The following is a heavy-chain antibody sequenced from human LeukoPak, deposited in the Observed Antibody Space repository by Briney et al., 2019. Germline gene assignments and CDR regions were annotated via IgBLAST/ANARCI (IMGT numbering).Heavy chain of an antibody. CDR1: GYTFTGYY. D-gene: IGHD2-2*01. J-gene: IGHJ5*02. Sequence: GASVKVSCNASGYTFTGYYLHWVRQAPGQGLEWMGWINPNSGGTNYAQKFQGRLTMTRDTSISTAYMELSRLKSDDTAMYYCAKIGDIVAVPAAINWFDPWGQGTLVTVSS. CDR2: INPNSGGT. CDR3: AKIGDIVAVPAAINWFDP. V-gene: IGHV1-2*02.